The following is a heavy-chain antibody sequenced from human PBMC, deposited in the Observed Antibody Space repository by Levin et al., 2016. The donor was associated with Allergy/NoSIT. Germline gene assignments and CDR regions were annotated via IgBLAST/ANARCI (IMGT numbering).Heavy chain of an antibody. V-gene: IGHV1-18*01. CDR2: ISAYNGNT. CDR3: ARADPYYGSGHGMDV. CDR1: GYTFTSYG. Sequence: SVKVSCKASGYTFTSYGISWVRQAPGQGLEWMGWISAYNGNTNYAQKLQGRVTMTTDTSTSTAYMELRSLRSDDTAVYYCARADPYYGSGHGMDVWGQGTTVTVSS. D-gene: IGHD3-10*01. J-gene: IGHJ6*02.